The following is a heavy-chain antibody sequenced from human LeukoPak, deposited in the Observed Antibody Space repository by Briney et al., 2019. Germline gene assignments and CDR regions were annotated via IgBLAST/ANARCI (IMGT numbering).Heavy chain of an antibody. J-gene: IGHJ4*02. V-gene: IGHV3-64*02. CDR2: ITSNGGGT. CDR3: AREGGYSSSSHFDH. D-gene: IGHD6-6*01. CDR1: GFTFSTYS. Sequence: GGSLRLSCAASGFTFSTYSMFWVRQAPGKGLEYVSAITSNGGGTYYAESVKGRFTISRDNSKNTLYLQMGSLRADDMAAYYCAREGGYSSSSHFDHRGQGTLVTVSS.